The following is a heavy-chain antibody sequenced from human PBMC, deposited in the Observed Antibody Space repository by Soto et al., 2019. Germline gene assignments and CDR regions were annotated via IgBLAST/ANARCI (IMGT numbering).Heavy chain of an antibody. CDR3: VKEGKMGVEGFDF. Sequence: QVQLQESGPGLVKPSQTLSLTCTVSGGSISSGGYYWSWIRQHPGKGLEWVSGIRGDLVTTPYADSVKGRFTISRDNSKNTLYLQMNSLRAEDTAIYYCVKEGKMGVEGFDFWGQGTLVTVSS. CDR1: GGSISSGGYY. J-gene: IGHJ4*02. V-gene: IGHV4-31*08. CDR2: RGDLVTT. D-gene: IGHD1-26*01.